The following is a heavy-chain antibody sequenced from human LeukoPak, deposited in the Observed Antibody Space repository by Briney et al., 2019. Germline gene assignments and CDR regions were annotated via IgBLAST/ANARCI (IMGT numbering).Heavy chain of an antibody. CDR3: AKVIRGSGWYVDS. J-gene: IGHJ4*02. V-gene: IGHV3-23*01. Sequence: GGSLRLSCAASRFTFSTYAMSWVRRAPGKGLEWVSGISGSGNSAYYADSVKGRFTISRDNSKNTLYLQMNSLRAEDTAVYYCAKVIRGSGWYVDSWGQGTLVTVSS. CDR2: ISGSGNSA. D-gene: IGHD6-19*01. CDR1: RFTFSTYA.